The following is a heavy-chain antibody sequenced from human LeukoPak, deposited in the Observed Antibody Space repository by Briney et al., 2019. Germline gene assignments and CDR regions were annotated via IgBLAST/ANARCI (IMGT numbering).Heavy chain of an antibody. D-gene: IGHD3-10*01. Sequence: GGSLRLSCAASGFTVSSNYMSWVRQVPGKGLEWVSVIYSGGSTYYADSVKGRFTISRDNSKNTLYLQMNSLRAEDTAVYYCARVSGSGSYYFYYYFDYWGQGTLVTVSS. CDR3: ARVSGSGSYYFYYYFDY. CDR1: GFTVSSNY. CDR2: IYSGGST. J-gene: IGHJ4*02. V-gene: IGHV3-53*01.